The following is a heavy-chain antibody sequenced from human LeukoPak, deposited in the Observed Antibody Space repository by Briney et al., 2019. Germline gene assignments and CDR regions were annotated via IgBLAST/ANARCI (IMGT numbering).Heavy chain of an antibody. CDR3: ALLVWGSYRPFDY. D-gene: IGHD3-16*02. V-gene: IGHV4-39*01. J-gene: IGHJ4*02. CDR2: IYYSGST. CDR1: GGSISSSSYY. Sequence: PSETLSLTCTVSGGSISSSSYYWGWIRQPPGKGLEWIGSIYYSGSTYYNTSLKSRVTISVDTSKNQFSLKLSSVTAADTAVYYCALLVWGSYRPFDYWGQGTLVTVSS.